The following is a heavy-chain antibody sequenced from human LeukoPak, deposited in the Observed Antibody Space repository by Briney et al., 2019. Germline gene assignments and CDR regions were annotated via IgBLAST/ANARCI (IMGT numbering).Heavy chain of an antibody. D-gene: IGHD1-26*01. J-gene: IGHJ3*02. Sequence: PSETLSLTCTVSGGSISSYYWSWIRQPPGKGLECIGYIHSSGSTNYNPSLKSRVTISVDPSKTQFSLKLSAVTAADTAVYYCARHVGNPWAFDIWGRGTMVTVSS. CDR3: ARHVGNPWAFDI. CDR2: IHSSGST. CDR1: GGSISSYY. V-gene: IGHV4-59*08.